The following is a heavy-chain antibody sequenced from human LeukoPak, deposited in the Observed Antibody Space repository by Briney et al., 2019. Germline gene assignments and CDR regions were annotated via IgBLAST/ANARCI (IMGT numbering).Heavy chain of an antibody. V-gene: IGHV3-21*01. CDR1: GFTFSSYS. J-gene: IGHJ4*02. CDR2: ISSSSSYI. D-gene: IGHD3-3*01. Sequence: GGSLRLSCAASGFTFSSYSMNWVRQAPGKGLEWVSSISSSSSYIYYADSVKGRFTISRDNAKNSLYLQMNSLRAEDTAVYYCARGGVRYYDFWSGYPELDYWGQGTLVTVSS. CDR3: ARGGVRYYDFWSGYPELDY.